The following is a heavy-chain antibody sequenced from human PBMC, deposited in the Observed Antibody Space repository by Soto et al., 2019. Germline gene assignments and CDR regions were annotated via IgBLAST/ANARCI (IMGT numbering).Heavy chain of an antibody. V-gene: IGHV3-23*01. CDR3: ARDLLRWLEGMAV. J-gene: IGHJ6*02. Sequence: EVQLLESGGGLVQPGGSLILSCAASGFTFSSYAMSWVRQAPGKGLEWVSAISGSGGSTYYADSVKGRFTISRDNSKNTLYRQMNSLRAEDTAVYYCARDLLRWLEGMAVWGQGTTVTVSS. CDR2: ISGSGGST. CDR1: GFTFSSYA. D-gene: IGHD3-3*01.